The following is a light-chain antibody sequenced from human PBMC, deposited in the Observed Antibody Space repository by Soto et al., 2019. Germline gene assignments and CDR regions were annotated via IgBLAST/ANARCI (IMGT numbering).Light chain of an antibody. CDR3: QAWDSGVV. CDR2: QDD. CDR1: NLGDKY. V-gene: IGLV3-1*01. Sequence: SYELTQPPSVSVSPGQTADITCSGANLGDKYVCWFQQRPGQSPVLVIYQDDKRPSAIPERFSGSNSGNTATLTISETQSVDEADYYCQAWDSGVVFGGVTKLTVL. J-gene: IGLJ2*01.